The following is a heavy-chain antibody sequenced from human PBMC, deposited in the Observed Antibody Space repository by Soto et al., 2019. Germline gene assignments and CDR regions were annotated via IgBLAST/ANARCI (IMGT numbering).Heavy chain of an antibody. CDR2: ISYEGSNK. CDR1: GFTFSSHG. J-gene: IGHJ5*02. CDR3: AKDSSSTVGWFDP. V-gene: IGHV3-30*18. D-gene: IGHD2-2*01. Sequence: HVQLVESGGGVVQPGRSLRLSCAASGFTFSSHGMHWVRQAPGKGLEWVAVISYEGSNKYYGDSVKGRFTISRDNSKNTLYLQMNSLRAEDTAVYYCAKDSSSTVGWFDPWGQGTLVTVSS.